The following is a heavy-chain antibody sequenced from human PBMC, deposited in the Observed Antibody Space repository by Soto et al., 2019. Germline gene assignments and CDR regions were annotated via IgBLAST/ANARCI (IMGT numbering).Heavy chain of an antibody. J-gene: IGHJ3*02. D-gene: IGHD6-19*01. CDR3: AKTANGWFSAFDI. CDR2: ISGSGGTT. Sequence: EVQLLESGGGLVQPGGSLRLSCAASGFTFSSYAMSWVRQAPGKGLEWVSAISGSGGTTYYADSVKGRFTFSRYNYKNTLYLQMNSLRAEDTAVYYCAKTANGWFSAFDIWGQGTMVTVSS. V-gene: IGHV3-23*01. CDR1: GFTFSSYA.